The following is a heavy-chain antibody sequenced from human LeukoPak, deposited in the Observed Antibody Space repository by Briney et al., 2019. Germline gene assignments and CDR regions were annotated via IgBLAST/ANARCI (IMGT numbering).Heavy chain of an antibody. V-gene: IGHV3-23*01. Sequence: GGSLRLSCAASGFTFSSYAMSWVRQAPGKGLEWVSAISGSGGSTYYADSVKGRFTISRDNSKNTLYLQVNSLRAEDTAVYYCARDRSVITMVRGVILDYWGQGTLVTVSS. CDR2: ISGSGGST. CDR1: GFTFSSYA. J-gene: IGHJ4*02. D-gene: IGHD3-10*01. CDR3: ARDRSVITMVRGVILDY.